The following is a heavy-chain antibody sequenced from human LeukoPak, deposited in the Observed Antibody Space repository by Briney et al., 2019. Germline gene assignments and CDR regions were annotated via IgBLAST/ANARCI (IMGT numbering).Heavy chain of an antibody. CDR1: GFTFSSYG. V-gene: IGHV3-30*18. Sequence: GGSLRLSCAASGFTFSSYGMHWVRQAPGKGLEWVAVISYDGSNKYYADSVKGRFTISRDNSKNTLYLQMNSLRAEDTAVYYCAKAFGFPDDAFDIWGQGTMVTVSS. J-gene: IGHJ3*02. CDR2: ISYDGSNK. CDR3: AKAFGFPDDAFDI. D-gene: IGHD3-10*01.